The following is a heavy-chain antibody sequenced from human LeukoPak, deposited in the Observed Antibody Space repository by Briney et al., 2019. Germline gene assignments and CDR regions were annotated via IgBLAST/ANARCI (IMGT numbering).Heavy chain of an antibody. Sequence: SVKVSCKASGGTFSSYAISWVRQAPGQGLEWMGRIIPILGIANYAQKFQGRVTITADKSTSTAYMELSSLRSEDTAVYYCARERSTSDYDFWSGLSDYWGQGTLVAVSS. J-gene: IGHJ4*02. CDR1: GGTFSSYA. D-gene: IGHD3-3*01. CDR2: IIPILGIA. V-gene: IGHV1-69*04. CDR3: ARERSTSDYDFWSGLSDY.